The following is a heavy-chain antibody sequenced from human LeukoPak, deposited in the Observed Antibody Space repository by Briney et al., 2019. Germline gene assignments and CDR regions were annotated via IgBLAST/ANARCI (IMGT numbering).Heavy chain of an antibody. Sequence: PGGSLRLSCAASGFTVSSNYMSWVRQAPGKGLVWVSVIYSGGSTYYADSVKGRFTISRDNSKNTLYLQINSLRAEDTAVYYCARDFRDGYTFSSDYWGQGTLVTVSS. CDR3: ARDFRDGYTFSSDY. D-gene: IGHD5-24*01. CDR1: GFTVSSNY. CDR2: IYSGGST. J-gene: IGHJ4*02. V-gene: IGHV3-53*01.